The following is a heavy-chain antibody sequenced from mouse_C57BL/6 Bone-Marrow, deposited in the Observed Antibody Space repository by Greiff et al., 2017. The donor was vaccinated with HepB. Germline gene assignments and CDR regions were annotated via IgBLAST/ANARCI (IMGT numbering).Heavy chain of an antibody. J-gene: IGHJ3*01. CDR3: ARHRYGNYWFAY. Sequence: EVKVVESGGGLVKPGGSLKLSCAASGFTFSSYTMSWVRQTPEKRLEWVATISGGGGNTYYPDSVKGRFTISRDNAKNTLYLQMSSLRSEDTALYYCARHRYGNYWFAYWGQGTLVTVSA. V-gene: IGHV5-9*01. CDR2: ISGGGGNT. D-gene: IGHD2-10*02. CDR1: GFTFSSYT.